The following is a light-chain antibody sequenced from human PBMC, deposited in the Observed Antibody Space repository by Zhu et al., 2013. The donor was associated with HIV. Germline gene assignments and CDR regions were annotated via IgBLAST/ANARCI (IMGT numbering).Light chain of an antibody. J-gene: IGLJ3*02. Sequence: QSALTQPASVSGSPGQSITISCTGTSSDVGGYNYVSWYQQHPGKAPKLMIHEVSNRPSGVSNRFSGSKSGNMASLTISGLQAEDEADYYCSSYASGSTRVFGGGTKLTVL. CDR2: EVS. V-gene: IGLV2-14*01. CDR3: SSYASGSTRV. CDR1: SSDVGGYNY.